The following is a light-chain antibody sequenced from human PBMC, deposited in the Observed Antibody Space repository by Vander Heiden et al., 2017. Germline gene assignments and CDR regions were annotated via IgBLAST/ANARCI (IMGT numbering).Light chain of an antibody. CDR1: QSISSW. CDR2: KAS. J-gene: IGKJ3*01. Sequence: DIQMTQSPSTLSASVGDRVTITCRASQSISSWLVWYQQKPGKAPKLLIYKASSLESGVPSRFSGSGSGTEFTLTSSSLQPDDFATYYCQQDNSYPFTFGHGTKVDIK. CDR3: QQDNSYPFT. V-gene: IGKV1-5*03.